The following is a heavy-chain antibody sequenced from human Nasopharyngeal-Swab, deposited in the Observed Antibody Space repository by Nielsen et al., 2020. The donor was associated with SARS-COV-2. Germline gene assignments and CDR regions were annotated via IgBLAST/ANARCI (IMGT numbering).Heavy chain of an antibody. D-gene: IGHD5-12*01. CDR1: GGSISSGDYY. Sequence: SETLSLTCTVSGGSISSGDYYWSWIRQPPGKGLEWIGEINHSGSTNYNPSLKSRVTISVDTSKNQFSLKLSSVTAADTAVYYCASAPDGGTRASTLWWLRKGVPFDYWGQGTLVTVSS. CDR2: INHSGST. V-gene: IGHV4-39*07. CDR3: ASAPDGGTRASTLWWLRKGVPFDY. J-gene: IGHJ4*02.